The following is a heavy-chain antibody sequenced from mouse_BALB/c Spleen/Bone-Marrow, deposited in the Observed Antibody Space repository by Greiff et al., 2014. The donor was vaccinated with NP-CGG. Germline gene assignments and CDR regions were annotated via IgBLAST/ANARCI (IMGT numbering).Heavy chain of an antibody. V-gene: IGHV1-7*01. CDR2: INPSTGYT. CDR1: GYTFTSYW. J-gene: IGHJ3*01. CDR3: TREGYYGSPFAY. Sequence: QVQLQQSGAELAKPGASVKMSCKASGYTFTSYWMHWVKQRPGQGLEWIGYINPSTGYTEYNQKFKDRATLTADKSSSTAYMQLSSLTSEDSAVYYCTREGYYGSPFAYWGQGTLVTVSA. D-gene: IGHD1-1*01.